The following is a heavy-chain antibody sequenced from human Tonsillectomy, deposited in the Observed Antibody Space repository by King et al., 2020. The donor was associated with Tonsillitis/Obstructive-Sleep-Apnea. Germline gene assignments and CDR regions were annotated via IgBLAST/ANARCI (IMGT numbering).Heavy chain of an antibody. Sequence: QLVQSGGGLVKPGGSLRLSCAASGFTFSSYSMNWVRQAPGKGLEWVSSISSSGTYIYYADSVKGRFTISRDNAKNSLYLQMNSLRAEDTAVYYCARDFRTILGPTLAFALWGQGTMVTVSS. D-gene: IGHD1-26*01. CDR3: ARDFRTILGPTLAFAL. V-gene: IGHV3-21*01. CDR2: ISSSGTYI. J-gene: IGHJ3*01. CDR1: GFTFSSYS.